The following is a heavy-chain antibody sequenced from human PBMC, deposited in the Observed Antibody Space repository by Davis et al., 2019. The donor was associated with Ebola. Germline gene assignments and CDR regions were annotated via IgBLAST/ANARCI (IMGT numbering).Heavy chain of an antibody. CDR1: GNSFTRSW. Sequence: GESLKISCKDSGNSFTRSWIGWVRQMPGKGLEWMGIIYPDDSDTRYSPSFQGQVTISVDRSITTAYLQWSSLKASDSAMYYCARQESLYGSIDTWGQGTLVTVSS. CDR3: ARQESLYGSIDT. J-gene: IGHJ5*02. V-gene: IGHV5-51*01. D-gene: IGHD6-13*01. CDR2: IYPDDSDT.